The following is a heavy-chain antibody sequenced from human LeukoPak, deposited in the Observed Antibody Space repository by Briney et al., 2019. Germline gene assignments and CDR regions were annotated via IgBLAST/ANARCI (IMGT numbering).Heavy chain of an antibody. J-gene: IGHJ6*02. V-gene: IGHV1-46*01. D-gene: IGHD3-3*01. Sequence: ASVKVSCKAPGYTFTSYDMHWVRQAPGEGLEWMGIINPSGGSTSYAQKFQGRVTMTRDTSTSTVYMELSSLRSEDTAVYYCARDSAPSSITIFGVVPYGMDVWGQGTTVTVSS. CDR2: INPSGGST. CDR1: GYTFTSYD. CDR3: ARDSAPSSITIFGVVPYGMDV.